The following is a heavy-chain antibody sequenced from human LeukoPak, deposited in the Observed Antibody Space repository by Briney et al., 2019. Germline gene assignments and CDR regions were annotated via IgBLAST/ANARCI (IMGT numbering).Heavy chain of an antibody. CDR2: IWYDGSNK. CDR3: AKEGGTSNVYHY. Sequence: PGGSLRLSCAASGFTFSSYGMHWVRQAPGKGLEWVAAIWYDGSNKYYADSVKGRFTVSRDNSKNTLYLQMNSLRAEDTAMYFCAKEGGTSNVYHYWGQGSLVTVSS. D-gene: IGHD1-14*01. J-gene: IGHJ4*02. V-gene: IGHV3-33*06. CDR1: GFTFSSYG.